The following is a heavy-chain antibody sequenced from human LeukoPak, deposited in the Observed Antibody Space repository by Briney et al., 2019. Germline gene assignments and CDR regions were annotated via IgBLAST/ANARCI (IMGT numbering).Heavy chain of an antibody. V-gene: IGHV3-23*01. CDR2: ISGSGGST. D-gene: IGHD3-9*01. J-gene: IGHJ4*02. CDR1: GFTFSSYA. CDR3: AKSVGGRYDILTGYSSPPDY. Sequence: PGGSLRLSCAASGFTFSSYAMSWVRQAPGKGLEWVSAISGSGGSTYYADSVKGRFTISRDNSKNTLYLQMNSLRAEDTAVYYCAKSVGGRYDILTGYSSPPDYWGQGTLVTVSS.